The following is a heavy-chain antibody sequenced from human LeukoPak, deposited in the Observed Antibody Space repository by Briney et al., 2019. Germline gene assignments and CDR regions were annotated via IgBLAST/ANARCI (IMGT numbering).Heavy chain of an antibody. J-gene: IGHJ3*02. CDR3: ARRPAAVAAKGAFDI. CDR1: GGSISSSNW. CDR2: IYHSGST. Sequence: SETLSLTCAVSGGSISSSNWWRWVRQPPGKGLEWIGEIYHSGSTNYNPSLKSRVTISVDKSKNQFSLKLSSVTAADTAVYYCARRPAAVAAKGAFDIWGQGTMVTVSS. D-gene: IGHD6-19*01. V-gene: IGHV4-4*02.